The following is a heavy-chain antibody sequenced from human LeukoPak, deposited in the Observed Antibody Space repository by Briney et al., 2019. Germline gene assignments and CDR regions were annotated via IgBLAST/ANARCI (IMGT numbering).Heavy chain of an antibody. CDR1: GGSISSGGYY. CDR3: ARVDPDSSSTLEVFDY. CDR2: IYYSGST. J-gene: IGHJ4*02. D-gene: IGHD6-6*01. Sequence: TQTLSLTCTVSGGSISSGGYYWSWIRQHPGKGLEWIGYIYYSGSTNYNPSLKSRVTISVDTPKNQFSLKLSSVTAADTAVYYCARVDPDSSSTLEVFDYWGQGTLVTVSS. V-gene: IGHV4-31*03.